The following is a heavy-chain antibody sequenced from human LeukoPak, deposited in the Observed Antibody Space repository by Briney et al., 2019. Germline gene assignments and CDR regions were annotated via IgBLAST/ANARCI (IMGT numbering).Heavy chain of an antibody. CDR3: ARQGGWTAYYFDY. CDR1: GGSISSSSYY. J-gene: IGHJ4*02. D-gene: IGHD6-19*01. V-gene: IGHV4-39*01. CDR2: IYYSGST. Sequence: PSETLSLTCTVSGGSISSSSYYWGWIRQPPGKGLEWIGSIYYSGSTYYNPSLKSRVTISVDTSKSQFSLKLSSVTAADTAVYYCARQGGWTAYYFDYWGQGTLVTVSS.